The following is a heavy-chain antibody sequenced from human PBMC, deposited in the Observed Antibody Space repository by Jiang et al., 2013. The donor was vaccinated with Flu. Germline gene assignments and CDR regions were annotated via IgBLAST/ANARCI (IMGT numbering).Heavy chain of an antibody. V-gene: IGHV5-10-1*04. CDR2: IDPSDSYT. J-gene: IGHJ4*02. CDR3: ARGEGDSSGYYYGAYFDY. D-gene: IGHD3-22*01. Sequence: GAEVKKPGESLRISCKGSGYSFTSYWISWVRQMPGKGLEWMGRIDPSDSYTNYSPSFQGQVTISADKSISTAYLQWSSLKASDTAMYYCARGEGDSSGYYYGAYFDYWGQGTLVTVSS. CDR1: GYSFTSYW.